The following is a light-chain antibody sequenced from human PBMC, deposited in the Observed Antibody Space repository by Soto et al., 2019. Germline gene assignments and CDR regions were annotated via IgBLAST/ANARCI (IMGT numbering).Light chain of an antibody. Sequence: EIVLTQSPGTLSLSPGERATLSCRASQSVSSSYLAWYQQKPGQAPRLLIYGASSRATGIPDRFSGSGSGTDFTLTISRLEPEDFAVYYCQQYGSSLLTFGPGTKGISN. CDR3: QQYGSSLLT. J-gene: IGKJ3*01. CDR1: QSVSSSY. CDR2: GAS. V-gene: IGKV3-20*01.